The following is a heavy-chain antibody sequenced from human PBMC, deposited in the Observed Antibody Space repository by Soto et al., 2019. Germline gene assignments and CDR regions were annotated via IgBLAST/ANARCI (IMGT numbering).Heavy chain of an antibody. Sequence: LSLTCTVSGGSISSGGYYWSWIRQHPGKGLEWTGYIYYSGSTYYNPSLKSRVTISVDTSKNQFSLKLSSVTAADTAVYYCARGIPPRGYSGYGEEYFDYWGQGTMVTVSS. CDR1: GGSISSGGYY. V-gene: IGHV4-31*03. J-gene: IGHJ4*02. CDR3: ARGIPPRGYSGYGEEYFDY. CDR2: IYYSGST. D-gene: IGHD5-12*01.